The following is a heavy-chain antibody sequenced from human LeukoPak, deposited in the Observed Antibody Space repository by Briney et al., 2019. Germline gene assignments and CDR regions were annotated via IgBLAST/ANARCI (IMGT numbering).Heavy chain of an antibody. Sequence: GGSLRLSCAVSGFPFSVYEMNWVRQAPGKGLEWVSNIGSSGAIRHYADSVKGRFSISRDNAENSLFLQMNSLRVEDTGIYYCALLAVASDFDSWGQGALVTVSS. CDR1: GFPFSVYE. J-gene: IGHJ4*02. CDR3: ALLAVASDFDS. D-gene: IGHD6-19*01. V-gene: IGHV3-48*03. CDR2: IGSSGAIR.